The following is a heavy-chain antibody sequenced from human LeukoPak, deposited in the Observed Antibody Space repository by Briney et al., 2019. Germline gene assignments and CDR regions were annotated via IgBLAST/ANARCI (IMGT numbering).Heavy chain of an antibody. CDR2: ISYDGSNK. Sequence: GGSLRLSCAASGFTFSSYGMHWVRQAPGKGLEWVAVISYDGSNKYYADSVKGRFTISRDNSKNTLYLQMNSLRAEDTAVYYCAKVGGYGEPYYYYYYGMDVWGQGTTVTVSS. V-gene: IGHV3-30*18. CDR1: GFTFSSYG. D-gene: IGHD3-10*01. CDR3: AKVGGYGEPYYYYYYGMDV. J-gene: IGHJ6*02.